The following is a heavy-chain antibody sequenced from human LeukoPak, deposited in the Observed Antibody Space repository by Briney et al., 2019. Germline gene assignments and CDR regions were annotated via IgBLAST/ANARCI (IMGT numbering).Heavy chain of an antibody. CDR1: GYTLTELS. CDR2: FDPEDGET. Sequence: GASVKVSCKVSGYTLTELSMHWVRQAPGKGLEWMGGFDPEDGETIYAQKFQGRVTMTEDTSTDTAYMELSSLRSEDTAVYYCATGRYCSGGSCYYHEHRFDPWGQGTLVTVSS. V-gene: IGHV1-24*01. D-gene: IGHD2-15*01. J-gene: IGHJ5*02. CDR3: ATGRYCSGGSCYYHEHRFDP.